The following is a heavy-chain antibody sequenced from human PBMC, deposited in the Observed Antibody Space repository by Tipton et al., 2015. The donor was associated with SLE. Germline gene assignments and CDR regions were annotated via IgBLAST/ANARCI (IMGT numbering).Heavy chain of an antibody. J-gene: IGHJ4*02. CDR1: GGSFSDDY. CDR3: ARAKVAANDAGIDY. D-gene: IGHD2-15*01. V-gene: IGHV4-34*01. Sequence: TLSLTCAVSGGSFSDDYWMWIRQPPGKGLEWIGEIDHSGSTNWNPSLESRVTISFDTSKNQFSLKMNSVTAADTAVYYCARAKVAANDAGIDYWGQGTLVTVSS. CDR2: IDHSGST.